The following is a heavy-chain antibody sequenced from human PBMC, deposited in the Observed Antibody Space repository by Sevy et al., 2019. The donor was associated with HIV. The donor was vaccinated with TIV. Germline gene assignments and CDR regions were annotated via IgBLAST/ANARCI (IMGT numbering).Heavy chain of an antibody. D-gene: IGHD3-16*02. CDR1: GFTFGNYW. J-gene: IGHJ4*02. CDR3: AREGYYDYIWGSYRYFNDY. V-gene: IGHV3-7*03. CDR2: IRQDGSEK. Sequence: GGSRRLSCEASGFTFGNYWLTWVRQAPGRGLEWVAHIRQDGSEKHYVDPVKGRFTISRDNSKNSVYLQMNSLRAEDTAVYFCAREGYYDYIWGSYRYFNDYWGQGTLVTVSS.